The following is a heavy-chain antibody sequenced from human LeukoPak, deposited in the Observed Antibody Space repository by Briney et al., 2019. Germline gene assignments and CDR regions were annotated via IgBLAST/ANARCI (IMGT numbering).Heavy chain of an antibody. J-gene: IGHJ4*02. V-gene: IGHV3-21*01. D-gene: IGHD3-9*01. CDR2: ISSSSSYI. Sequence: GGSLRLSCAASGFTFSSYSMNWVRQAPGKGLEWVSSISSSSSYIYYADSVKGRFTIPRDNAKNSLYLQMNSLRAEDTAVYYCAREGGRYFDWLPFDYWGQGTLVTVSS. CDR1: GFTFSSYS. CDR3: AREGGRYFDWLPFDY.